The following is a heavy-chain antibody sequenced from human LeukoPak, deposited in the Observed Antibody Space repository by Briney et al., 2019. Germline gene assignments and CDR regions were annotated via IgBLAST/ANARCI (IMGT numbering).Heavy chain of an antibody. CDR1: GYTFTSYY. J-gene: IGHJ3*02. CDR2: INPSGGST. Sequence: GASVTVSCKASGYTFTSYYMHWVRQAPGQGLEWMGLINPSGGSTSYAQKFQGRVTMTTDTSTSTVYMELSSLRSEDTAVYYCARGGSSNGSGYYYDAFDIWGQGTMVTVSS. D-gene: IGHD3-22*01. V-gene: IGHV1-46*01. CDR3: ARGGSSNGSGYYYDAFDI.